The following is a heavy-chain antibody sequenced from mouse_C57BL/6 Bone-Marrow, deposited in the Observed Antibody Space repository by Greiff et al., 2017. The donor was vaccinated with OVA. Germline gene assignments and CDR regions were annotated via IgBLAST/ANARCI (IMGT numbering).Heavy chain of an antibody. CDR3: ARADYYGSSYDAMDY. Sequence: QVHVKQSGAELVRPGASVKLSCKASGYTFTDYYINWVKQRTGQGLEWIARIYPGSGNTYYNEKFKGKATLTAEKSSSTAYMQLSSLTSEDSAVYFCARADYYGSSYDAMDYWGQGTSVTVSS. V-gene: IGHV1-76*01. D-gene: IGHD1-1*01. CDR1: GYTFTDYY. J-gene: IGHJ4*01. CDR2: IYPGSGNT.